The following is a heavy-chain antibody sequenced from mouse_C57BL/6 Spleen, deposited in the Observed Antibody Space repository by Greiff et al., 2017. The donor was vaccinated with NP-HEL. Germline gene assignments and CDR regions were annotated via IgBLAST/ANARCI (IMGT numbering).Heavy chain of an antibody. CDR3: ARSDGYGNYYARDY. J-gene: IGHJ4*01. CDR1: GYTFTSYW. D-gene: IGHD2-10*02. V-gene: IGHV1-64*01. Sequence: QVHVKQPGAELVKPGASVKLSCKASGYTFTSYWMHWVKQRPGQGLEWIGMIHPNSGSTNYNEKFKSKATLTVDKSSSTAYMQLSSLTSEDSAVYYCARSDGYGNYYARDYWGQGTSVTVSS. CDR2: IHPNSGST.